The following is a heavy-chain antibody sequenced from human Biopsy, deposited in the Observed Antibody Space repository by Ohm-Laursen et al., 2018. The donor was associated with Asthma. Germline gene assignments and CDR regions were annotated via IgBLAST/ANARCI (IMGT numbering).Heavy chain of an antibody. CDR3: AKERYYDFWSGYPI. V-gene: IGHV3-30*18. CDR2: MSFDGRQT. CDR1: GFSFNSYG. Sequence: SLRLSCSASGFSFNSYGMHWVRQAPGKGLEWVAVMSFDGRQTYYADSVKGRFTISRDNSKNTLCLQMNSLRAEDTAVYYCAKERYYDFWSGYPIWGQGTMVTVSS. J-gene: IGHJ3*02. D-gene: IGHD3-3*01.